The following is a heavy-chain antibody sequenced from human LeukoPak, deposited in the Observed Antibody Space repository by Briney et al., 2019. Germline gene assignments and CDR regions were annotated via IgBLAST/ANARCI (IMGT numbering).Heavy chain of an antibody. CDR3: ARPYIRSSSSYYFDC. D-gene: IGHD6-6*01. V-gene: IGHV3-74*01. CDR2: ISPDGSIT. J-gene: IGHJ4*02. CDR1: GFTFSSYW. Sequence: GGSLRLSCAASGFTFSSYWIHWVRQAPGKGLVWVSRISPDGSITNYADSVQGRFTISRDNAKNSLYLQMNSLRAEDTAFYYCARPYIRSSSSYYFDCWGQGTLVTVSS.